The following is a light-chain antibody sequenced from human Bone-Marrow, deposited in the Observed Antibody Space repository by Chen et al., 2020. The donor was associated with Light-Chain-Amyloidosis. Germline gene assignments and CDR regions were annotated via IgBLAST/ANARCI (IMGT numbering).Light chain of an antibody. V-gene: IGLV3-19*01. CDR3: KSRDSGNYVV. CDR2: GEN. Sequence: SSELTQDPAVSVALRQTVRIPCQGESLRSYFATWYQQKSGEAPVLVLFGENNRASGIPDRFSGSRSGNTASLTITGAQAEDEAVYYCKSRDSGNYVVFGGGTKVTV. J-gene: IGLJ2*01. CDR1: SLRSYF.